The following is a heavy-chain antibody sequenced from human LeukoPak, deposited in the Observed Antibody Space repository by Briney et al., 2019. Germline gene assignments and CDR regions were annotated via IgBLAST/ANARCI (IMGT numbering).Heavy chain of an antibody. J-gene: IGHJ6*02. D-gene: IGHD2-2*01. CDR3: AKDRRYCSSTSCYGNYYYGMDV. CDR1: GFTFSSYA. V-gene: IGHV3-23*01. CDR2: ISGSGGST. Sequence: GGSLRLSCVASGFTFSSYAMSWVRQAPGKGLEWVSAISGSGGSTYYADSVKGRFTISRDNSKNTLYLQMNSLRAEDTAVYYCAKDRRYCSSTSCYGNYYYGMDVWGQGTTVTVSS.